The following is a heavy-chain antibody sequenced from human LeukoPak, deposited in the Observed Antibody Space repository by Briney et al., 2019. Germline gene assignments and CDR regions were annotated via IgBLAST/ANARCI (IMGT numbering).Heavy chain of an antibody. CDR1: GGSFSGYY. V-gene: IGHV4-34*01. CDR2: INHSGST. CDR3: ARKLGDFWSGYYTGYYFDY. D-gene: IGHD3-3*01. J-gene: IGHJ4*02. Sequence: SETLSLTCAVYGGSFSGYYWSWIRQPPGKGLEWIGEINHSGSTNYNPSLKSRVTISVDTSKNQFSLKLRSVTAADTAVYYCARKLGDFWSGYYTGYYFDYWGQGTLVTVSS.